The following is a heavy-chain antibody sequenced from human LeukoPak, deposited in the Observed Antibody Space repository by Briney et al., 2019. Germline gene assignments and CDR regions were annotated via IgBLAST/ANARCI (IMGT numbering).Heavy chain of an antibody. Sequence: ASVKVSCKASGYTFTGYYMHWLRQAPAQRLEWMGWINPNSGGTNYAQKFQGRVTMTRDTSISTAYMELSRLRSDDTAVYYCARGPRWVSANTFDYWGQGTLVTVSS. J-gene: IGHJ4*02. V-gene: IGHV1-2*02. D-gene: IGHD2-8*01. CDR1: GYTFTGYY. CDR3: ARGPRWVSANTFDY. CDR2: INPNSGGT.